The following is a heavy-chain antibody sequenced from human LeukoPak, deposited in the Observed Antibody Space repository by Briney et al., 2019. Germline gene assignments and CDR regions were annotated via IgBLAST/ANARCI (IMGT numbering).Heavy chain of an antibody. Sequence: GRSLRLSCAASGFTFDDYAMHWVRQAPGKGLEWVSGISWNSGSIGYEDPVKGRFTISRDNAKNSLYLQMNSLRTEDTALYYCAKGDTAMVYYYMDVWGKGTTVTVSS. CDR1: GFTFDDYA. CDR3: AKGDTAMVYYYMDV. CDR2: ISWNSGSI. J-gene: IGHJ6*03. V-gene: IGHV3-9*01. D-gene: IGHD5-18*01.